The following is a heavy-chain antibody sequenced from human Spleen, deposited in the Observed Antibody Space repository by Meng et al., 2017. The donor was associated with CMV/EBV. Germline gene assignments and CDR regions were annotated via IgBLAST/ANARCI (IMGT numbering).Heavy chain of an antibody. CDR2: ISTSSTYI. J-gene: IGHJ4*02. Sequence: GGSLRLSCAASGFTVSSNYMTWVRQAPGKGLEWVASISTSSTYIFYADSVKGRFTVSRDNANRALYLQMESLRVEDTAVYYCARAFYDFWSGIGYWGQGVMVTVSS. V-gene: IGHV3-21*01. D-gene: IGHD3-3*01. CDR3: ARAFYDFWSGIGY. CDR1: GFTVSSNY.